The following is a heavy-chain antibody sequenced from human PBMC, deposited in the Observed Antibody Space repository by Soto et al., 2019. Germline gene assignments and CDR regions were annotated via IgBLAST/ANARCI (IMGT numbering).Heavy chain of an antibody. CDR3: ASDLGPGYRSGAIPH. CDR2: ISSSSNYI. J-gene: IGHJ1*01. Sequence: EVQLVESGGGLVKPGASLRLSCAASGFTFSGYNINWVRQDPGKGLEWVSSISSSSNYIYYADSVKGRFSISRDNAKNSLDLQMNSLRAEDTAVYYCASDLGPGYRSGAIPHWGQGTLVTVSS. CDR1: GFTFSGYN. V-gene: IGHV3-21*01. D-gene: IGHD6-19*01.